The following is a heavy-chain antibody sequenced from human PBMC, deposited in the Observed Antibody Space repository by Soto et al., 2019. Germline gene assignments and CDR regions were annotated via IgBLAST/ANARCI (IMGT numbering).Heavy chain of an antibody. CDR3: AKVLGAFDI. Sequence: EVQLLESGGDLIQPGGSLRLSCVASGITFGSRAMSWVRQAPGEGLEWVSTITDTGGDAKYADSVRGRFTISRDNSKKTLYLQMSSLRADDSAVYFCAKVLGAFDIWGQGTMVTVSS. J-gene: IGHJ3*02. CDR1: GITFGSRA. D-gene: IGHD3-10*01. V-gene: IGHV3-23*01. CDR2: ITDTGGDA.